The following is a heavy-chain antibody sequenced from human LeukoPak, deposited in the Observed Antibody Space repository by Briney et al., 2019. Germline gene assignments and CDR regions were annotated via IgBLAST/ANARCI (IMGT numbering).Heavy chain of an antibody. CDR3: AKNSGSGWYFFFDY. J-gene: IGHJ4*02. CDR2: IKWNGGST. V-gene: IGHV3-20*04. CDR1: GFTFDDYG. Sequence: LPGGSLRLSCAASGFTFDDYGMSWVRQPPGKGLEWVSGIKWNGGSTGYADSVKGRFTISRDNAKNSLYLQMNSLRAEDTALYYCAKNSGSGWYFFFDYWGQGTLVTVSS. D-gene: IGHD6-19*01.